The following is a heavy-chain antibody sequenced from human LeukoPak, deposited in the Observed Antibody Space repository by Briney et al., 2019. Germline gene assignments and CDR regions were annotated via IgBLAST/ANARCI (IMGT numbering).Heavy chain of an antibody. Sequence: PGGSLRLSCAASGFTFSSCWISWVRQAPGKGLEWVANIKQDGSEKSYVDSVKGRFTISRDNAKNSLYLQVSSLRVEDTAVYYCARGSGSYYGQYYFDSWGQGTLVTVSS. D-gene: IGHD1-26*01. CDR1: GFTFSSCW. CDR3: ARGSGSYYGQYYFDS. CDR2: IKQDGSEK. J-gene: IGHJ4*02. V-gene: IGHV3-7*01.